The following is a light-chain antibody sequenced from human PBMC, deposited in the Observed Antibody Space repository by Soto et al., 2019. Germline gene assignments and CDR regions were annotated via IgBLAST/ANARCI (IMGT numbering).Light chain of an antibody. CDR1: QSVSSSY. V-gene: IGKV3-20*01. Sequence: TQSPSALSASVGDTVTVTCRASQSVSSSYLAWYQQKPGQAPRLLIYGASSRATGIPDRFSGSGSGTDFTLTISRLEPEDFAVYYCQQYGSSPQTFGQGTTGDI. J-gene: IGKJ1*01. CDR3: QQYGSSPQT. CDR2: GAS.